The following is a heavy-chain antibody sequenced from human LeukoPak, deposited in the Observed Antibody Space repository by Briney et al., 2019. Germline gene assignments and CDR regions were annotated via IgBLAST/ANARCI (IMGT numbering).Heavy chain of an antibody. J-gene: IGHJ4*02. Sequence: GGSLRLSCTASGFTFGDYPMSWLRQAPGKGLEWVGFIGTKAYGGTTEYAASVKGRFTISRDDSKSIVYLQMNSLKTEDTAVYYCTRGVFYFDYWGQGTLVTVSS. CDR1: GFTFGDYP. V-gene: IGHV3-49*03. CDR3: TRGVFYFDY. D-gene: IGHD3-10*01. CDR2: IGTKAYGGTT.